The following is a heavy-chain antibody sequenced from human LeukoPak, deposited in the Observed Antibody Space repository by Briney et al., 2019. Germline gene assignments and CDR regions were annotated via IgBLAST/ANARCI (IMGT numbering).Heavy chain of an antibody. J-gene: IGHJ4*02. V-gene: IGHV1-2*02. D-gene: IGHD3-22*01. CDR2: INPNSGGT. Sequence: ASVKVSCKASGYIFTGNYMHWVRQAPGQGLEWMGWINPNSGGTNYAQKFQGRVTMTRDTSISTAYMELSRLRSDDTAVYYCARTTYYDNSAGFDYWGQGTLVTVSS. CDR3: ARTTYYDNSAGFDY. CDR1: GYIFTGNY.